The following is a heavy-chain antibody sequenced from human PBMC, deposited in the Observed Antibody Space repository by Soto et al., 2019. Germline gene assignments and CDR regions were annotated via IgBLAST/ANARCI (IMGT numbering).Heavy chain of an antibody. CDR2: ISSSSSYI. CDR3: ARAYYYDSSGYLGDNACDI. CDR1: GFTFSSYS. J-gene: IGHJ3*02. Sequence: GGSLRLSCAASGFTFSSYSMNWVRPAPGKGLERVSSISSSSSYIYYADSVKGRFTISRDNAKNSLYLQMNSLRAEDTAVYYCARAYYYDSSGYLGDNACDIWGQVTMVTFSS. V-gene: IGHV3-21*01. D-gene: IGHD3-22*01.